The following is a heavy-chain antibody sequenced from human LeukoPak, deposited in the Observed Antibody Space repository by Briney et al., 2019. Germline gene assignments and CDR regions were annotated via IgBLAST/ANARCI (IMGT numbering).Heavy chain of an antibody. V-gene: IGHV3-74*01. CDR2: INTDGSST. CDR3: TRVGYCATTSCRTAFDI. CDR1: GFTFSSYW. Sequence: GGSLRLSCAVSGFTFSSYWLHWVRQVPGKGLVWVSRINTDGSSTSYADSVKGRFTISRDNAKSTLYLQMNSLRAEDTAVYYCTRVGYCATTSCRTAFDIWGQGTVVTVSS. D-gene: IGHD2-2*01. J-gene: IGHJ3*02.